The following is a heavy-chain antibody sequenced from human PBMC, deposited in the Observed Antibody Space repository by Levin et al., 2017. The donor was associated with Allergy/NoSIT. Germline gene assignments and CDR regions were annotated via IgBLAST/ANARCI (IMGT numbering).Heavy chain of an antibody. CDR2: INAGNGNT. V-gene: IGHV1-3*01. D-gene: IGHD5-12*01. CDR3: ARAKFEVVATILGWFDP. J-gene: IGHJ5*02. CDR1: GYTFTSYA. Sequence: GESLKISCKASGYTFTSYAMHWVRQAPGQRLEWMGWINAGNGNTKYSQKFQGRVTITRDTSASTAYMELSSLRSEDTAVYYCARAKFEVVATILGWFDPWGQGTLVTVSS.